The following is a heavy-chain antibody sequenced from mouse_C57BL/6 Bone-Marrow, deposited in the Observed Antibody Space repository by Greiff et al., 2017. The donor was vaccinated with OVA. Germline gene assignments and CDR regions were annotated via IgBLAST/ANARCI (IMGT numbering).Heavy chain of an antibody. J-gene: IGHJ2*01. V-gene: IGHV7-3*01. CDR3: ARYKGRVAVDYFDY. CDR2: IRNKPNGSTT. CDR1: GFTFTNYY. Sequence: EVQVVESGGGLVQPGDSLSLSCAASGFTFTNYYMSWVRQPPGKALEWLAFIRNKPNGSTTEYSASVKGRFTISRDNSQSILYLQMNALRAEDRATYYCARYKGRVAVDYFDYWGQGTALTVSS. D-gene: IGHD1-1*01.